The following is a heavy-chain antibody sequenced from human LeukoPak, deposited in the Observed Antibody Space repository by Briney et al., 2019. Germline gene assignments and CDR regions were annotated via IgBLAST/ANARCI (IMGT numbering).Heavy chain of an antibody. D-gene: IGHD4-17*01. V-gene: IGHV5-10-1*01. CDR3: AAYGDNPHY. Sequence: GESLTISFKTSGYSFTNYWIIWVRQVPGEGPEWMGRFDPRDSQSNYSPSFQGHVTISTDNSITTAYLQWSSLRASDTAMYYCAAYGDNPHYWGQGTQVTVSS. CDR2: FDPRDSQS. J-gene: IGHJ4*02. CDR1: GYSFTNYW.